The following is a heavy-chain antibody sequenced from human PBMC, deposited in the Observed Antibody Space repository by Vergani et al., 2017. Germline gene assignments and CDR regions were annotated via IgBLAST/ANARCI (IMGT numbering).Heavy chain of an antibody. CDR2: ISGSGGST. V-gene: IGHV3-23*01. CDR3: AKGLEADSSVVGDGYFDY. CDR1: GFTFSSYA. D-gene: IGHD6-25*01. J-gene: IGHJ4*02. Sequence: EVQLLESGGGLVQPRGSLRLSCAASGFTFSSYAMSWVRQAPGKGLEWVSAISGSGGSTYYADSVKGRFTISRDNSKNTLYLQMNSLRAEDTAVYYCAKGLEADSSVVGDGYFDYWGQGTLVTVSS.